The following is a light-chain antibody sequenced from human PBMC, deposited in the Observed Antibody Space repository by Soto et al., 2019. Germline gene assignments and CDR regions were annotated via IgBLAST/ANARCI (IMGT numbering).Light chain of an antibody. Sequence: EIVMTQSPATLSVSPGERATRSCRASQSISSNLAWYQQKPGQAPRLLMSGASTRATGIPARFSGSGSGTEFTLTISSLQSEDLAVYYCQQYNNWPPITFGQGTRLEIK. CDR1: QSISSN. CDR3: QQYNNWPPIT. V-gene: IGKV3-15*01. CDR2: GAS. J-gene: IGKJ5*01.